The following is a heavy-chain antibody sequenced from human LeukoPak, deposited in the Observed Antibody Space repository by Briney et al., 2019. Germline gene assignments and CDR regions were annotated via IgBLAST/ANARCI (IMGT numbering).Heavy chain of an antibody. CDR1: GFTFSSYG. J-gene: IGHJ4*02. CDR2: ISYDGSNK. Sequence: GGSLRLSCAASGFTFSSYGMHWVRQAPGKGLEWVAVISYDGSNKYYADSVKGRFTISRDNSKNTLYLQMNSLRAEDTAVYYCAKDLNAYSSSSGVVDYWGQGTLVTVSS. CDR3: AKDLNAYSSSSGVVDY. V-gene: IGHV3-30*18. D-gene: IGHD6-6*01.